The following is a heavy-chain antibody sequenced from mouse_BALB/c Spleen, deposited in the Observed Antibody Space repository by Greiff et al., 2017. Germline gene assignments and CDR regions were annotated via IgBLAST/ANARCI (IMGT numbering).Heavy chain of an antibody. D-gene: IGHD2-1*01. CDR3: AREHYGIVFAY. J-gene: IGHJ3*01. CDR1: GYTFTDYA. CDR2: ISTYYGDA. V-gene: IGHV1S137*01. Sequence: QVQLQQSGAELVRPGVSVKISCKGSGYTFTDYAMHWVKQSHAKSLEWIGVISTYYGDASYNQKFKGKATMTVDKSSSTAYIQLSSLTSEDSAVYYCAREHYGIVFAYWGQGTLVTVSA.